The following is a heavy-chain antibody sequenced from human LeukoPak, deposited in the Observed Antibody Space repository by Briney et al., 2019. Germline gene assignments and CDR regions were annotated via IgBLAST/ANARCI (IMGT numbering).Heavy chain of an antibody. V-gene: IGHV3-21*01. CDR1: GFTFSSYS. J-gene: IGHJ4*02. CDR2: ISSSSSYI. D-gene: IGHD6-13*01. CDR3: AKDFMSWIAAADKYYFDY. Sequence: PGGSLRLSCAASGFTFSSYSMNWVRQAPGKGLEWVSSISSSSSYIYYADSVKGRFTISRDNSKITLYLQMNSLRAEDTAVYYCAKDFMSWIAAADKYYFDYWGQGTLVTVSS.